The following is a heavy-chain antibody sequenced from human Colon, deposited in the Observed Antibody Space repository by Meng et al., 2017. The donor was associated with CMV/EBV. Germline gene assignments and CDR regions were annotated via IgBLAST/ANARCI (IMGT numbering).Heavy chain of an antibody. D-gene: IGHD3-3*02. Sequence: QVQLVQSGAEVRKPGASVKVSCKTSGYTFTDYYIHWVRQAPGQGLEWMGWINSISGDTNYAQKFKGRVTMTRDTSITTAYMELNSLKSDDTAVYYCGRDRHLDPWGQGTLVTVSS. V-gene: IGHV1-2*02. CDR1: GYTFTDYY. CDR2: INSISGDT. CDR3: GRDRHLDP. J-gene: IGHJ5*02.